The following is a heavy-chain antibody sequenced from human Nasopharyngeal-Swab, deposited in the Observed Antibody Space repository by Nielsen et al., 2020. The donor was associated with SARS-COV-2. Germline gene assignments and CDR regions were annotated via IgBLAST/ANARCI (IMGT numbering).Heavy chain of an antibody. CDR3: ARVNLVRYFDWLLKVDY. V-gene: IGHV1-3*01. CDR1: GYTFTSYA. J-gene: IGHJ4*02. D-gene: IGHD3-9*01. CDR2: INAGNGNT. Sequence: VSVKVSCKASGYTFTSYAMHWVRQAPGQRLEWMGWINAGNGNTNYAQKLQGRVTMTTDTSTSTAYMELRSLRSDDTAVYYCARVNLVRYFDWLLKVDYWGQGTLVTVSS.